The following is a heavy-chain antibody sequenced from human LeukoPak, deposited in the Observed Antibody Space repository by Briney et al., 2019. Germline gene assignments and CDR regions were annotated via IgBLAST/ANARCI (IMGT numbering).Heavy chain of an antibody. J-gene: IGHJ4*02. CDR1: GDSVSSNSAA. Sequence: SQTLSLTCAISGDSVSSNSAAWTWIRRSPSRGLEWLGRTYYRSKWSNDYADSVKSRITISPDTSKNHFSLQLNFVTPEDTAVYYCAREVDYGGHSADFDFWGQGTLVTVSS. D-gene: IGHD4-23*01. CDR2: TYYRSKWSN. V-gene: IGHV6-1*01. CDR3: AREVDYGGHSADFDF.